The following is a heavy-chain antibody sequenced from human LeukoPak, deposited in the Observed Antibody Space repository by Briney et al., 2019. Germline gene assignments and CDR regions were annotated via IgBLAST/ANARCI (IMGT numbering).Heavy chain of an antibody. CDR1: GFTFSSYW. D-gene: IGHD6-13*01. CDR3: ARDGVAAAGIGIDY. V-gene: IGHV3-7*04. J-gene: IGHJ4*02. CDR2: IKQDGSEK. Sequence: PGGSLRLPCAASGFTFSSYWMSWVRQAPGRGLEWVASIKQDGSEKYYVDSVKGRFTISRDNAKNSLYLQMNSLRAEDTAVYYCARDGVAAAGIGIDYWGQGTLVTVSS.